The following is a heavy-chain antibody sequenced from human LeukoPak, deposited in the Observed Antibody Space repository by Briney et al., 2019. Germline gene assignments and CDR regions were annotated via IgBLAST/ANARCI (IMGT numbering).Heavy chain of an antibody. Sequence: PSETLSLTCTVSGGSISSYYWSWIRQPPGKGLEWIGYIYYSGSTNYNPSLKSRVTISVDTSKNQFSPKLSSVTAADTAVYYCAGSYYYDSSGYLPFDYWGQGTLVTVSS. J-gene: IGHJ4*02. V-gene: IGHV4-59*01. CDR3: AGSYYYDSSGYLPFDY. CDR2: IYYSGST. CDR1: GGSISSYY. D-gene: IGHD3-22*01.